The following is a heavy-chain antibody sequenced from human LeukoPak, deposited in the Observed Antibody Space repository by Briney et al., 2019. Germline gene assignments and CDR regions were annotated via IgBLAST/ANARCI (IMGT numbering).Heavy chain of an antibody. D-gene: IGHD5-12*01. J-gene: IGHJ4*02. CDR3: ARDPGRGYSGYYY. CDR2: IIPIFGTA. V-gene: IGHV1-69*13. Sequence: SVKVSCKASGYTLTSYYMHWVRQAPGQGLEWMGGIIPIFGTANYAQKFQGRVTITADESTSTAYMELSSLRSEGTAVYYCARDPGRGYSGYYYWGQGTLVTVSS. CDR1: GYTLTSYY.